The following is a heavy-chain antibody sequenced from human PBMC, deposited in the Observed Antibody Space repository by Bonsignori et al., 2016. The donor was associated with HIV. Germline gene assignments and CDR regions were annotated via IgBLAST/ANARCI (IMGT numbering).Heavy chain of an antibody. D-gene: IGHD2-21*01. Sequence: RQAPGKGLEWIGYIYYSGSTYYNPSLKSRVTISVDTSKNQFSLKLSSVTAADTAVYYCARENCGGDCHYYYYYYMDVWGKGTTVTVSS. J-gene: IGHJ6*03. CDR3: ARENCGGDCHYYYYYYMDV. V-gene: IGHV4-30-4*01. CDR2: IYYSGST.